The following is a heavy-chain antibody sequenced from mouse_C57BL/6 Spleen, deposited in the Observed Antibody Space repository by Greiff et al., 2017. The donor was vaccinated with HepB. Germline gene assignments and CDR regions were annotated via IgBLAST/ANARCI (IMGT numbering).Heavy chain of an antibody. Sequence: VKLMESGAELVRPGASVKLSCKASGYTFTDYYINWVKQRPGQGLEWIARIYPGSGNTYYNEKFKGKATLTAEKSSSTAYMQLSSLTSEDSAVYFCAREKDYDYSYAMDYWGQGTSVTVSS. D-gene: IGHD2-4*01. CDR1: GYTFTDYY. V-gene: IGHV1-76*01. CDR3: AREKDYDYSYAMDY. CDR2: IYPGSGNT. J-gene: IGHJ4*01.